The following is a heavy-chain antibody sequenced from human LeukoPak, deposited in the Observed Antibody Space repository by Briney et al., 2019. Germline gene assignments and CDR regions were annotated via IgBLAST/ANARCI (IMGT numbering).Heavy chain of an antibody. J-gene: IGHJ4*02. Sequence: PSETLSLTCAVHGGSFSGYHWNWIRQSPGKGLEWIGEINDRGHTNYNPSLESRITISVDTSKKQFSLNLSPVTAADTAVYYCARDPTTVVTTPYYFDFWGQGTLVTVSS. D-gene: IGHD4-23*01. V-gene: IGHV4-34*01. CDR3: ARDPTTVVTTPYYFDF. CDR1: GGSFSGYH. CDR2: INDRGHT.